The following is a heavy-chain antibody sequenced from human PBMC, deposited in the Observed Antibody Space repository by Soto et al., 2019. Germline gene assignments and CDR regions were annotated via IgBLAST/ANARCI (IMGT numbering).Heavy chain of an antibody. Sequence: GGSLRLSCAASGFTFSSYAMHWVRQAPGKGLEWVAVISYDGSNKYYADSVKGRFTISRDNSKNTLYPQMNSLRAEDTAVYYCARGLERRYFDYWGQGTLVTVSS. CDR2: ISYDGSNK. CDR1: GFTFSSYA. D-gene: IGHD1-1*01. J-gene: IGHJ4*02. CDR3: ARGLERRYFDY. V-gene: IGHV3-30-3*01.